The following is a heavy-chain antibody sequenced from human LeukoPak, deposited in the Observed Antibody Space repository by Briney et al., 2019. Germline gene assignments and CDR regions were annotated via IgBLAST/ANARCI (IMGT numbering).Heavy chain of an antibody. V-gene: IGHV3-23*01. Sequence: EGSLRLSCAASGSTFSNFAMSWVRQAPGKGLEWVSAISGSGGSTYYADSVKGRFTISRDNSKNTLYLQMNSLRAEDTAAYYCAKDREGYCSSSTCSLLDYWGQGTLVTVSS. CDR1: GSTFSNFA. J-gene: IGHJ4*02. D-gene: IGHD2-2*01. CDR2: ISGSGGST. CDR3: AKDREGYCSSSTCSLLDY.